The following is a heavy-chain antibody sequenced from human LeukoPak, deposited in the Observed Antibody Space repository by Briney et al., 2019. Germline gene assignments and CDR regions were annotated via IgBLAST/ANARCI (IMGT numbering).Heavy chain of an antibody. V-gene: IGHV4-61*02. J-gene: IGHJ3*02. D-gene: IGHD6-13*01. CDR3: ARAAGYSSSWHLCAFDI. CDR1: GGSISSGSY. CDR2: IYTSGST. Sequence: SETLSLTCTVSGGSISSGSYWSWIRQPAGKGLEWIGRIYTSGSTNYNPSLKSRATISVDTSKNQFSLELSSVTAADTAVYYCARAAGYSSSWHLCAFDIWGQGTMVTVSS.